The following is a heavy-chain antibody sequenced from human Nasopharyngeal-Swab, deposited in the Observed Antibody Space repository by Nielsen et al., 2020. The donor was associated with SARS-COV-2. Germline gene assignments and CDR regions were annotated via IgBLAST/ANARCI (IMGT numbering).Heavy chain of an antibody. D-gene: IGHD4-23*01. V-gene: IGHV4-34*01. CDR1: GGCFSGHY. J-gene: IGHJ4*02. Sequence: SETLSLTCAVYGGCFSGHYWSWIRQPTGKGLEWIGEINHSGSTNYNPSLKKRVTISIDTSKNQFSLKLSSVTAAEKAVYYCARGPPAGVIDYWGQGTLVTVSS. CDR3: ARGPPAGVIDY. CDR2: INHSGST.